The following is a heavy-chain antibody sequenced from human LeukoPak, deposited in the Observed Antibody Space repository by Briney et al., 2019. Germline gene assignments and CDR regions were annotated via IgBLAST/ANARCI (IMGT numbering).Heavy chain of an antibody. D-gene: IGHD6-25*01. Sequence: GASVKVSCKASGYTFTGYYMHWVRQAPGQGLERMGWINPNSGGTNYAQKFQGRVTMTRDTSISTAYMELSRLRSDDTAVYYCARDYGIGIAAFYDPWGQGTLVTVSS. V-gene: IGHV1-2*02. J-gene: IGHJ5*02. CDR1: GYTFTGYY. CDR3: ARDYGIGIAAFYDP. CDR2: INPNSGGT.